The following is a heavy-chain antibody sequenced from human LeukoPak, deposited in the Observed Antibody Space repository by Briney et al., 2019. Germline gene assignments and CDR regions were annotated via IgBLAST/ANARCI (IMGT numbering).Heavy chain of an antibody. CDR1: GFTFDTYG. CDR2: ISDIGGRT. CDR3: AKEYDGTGYYYDLLDV. Sequence: PGGSLRLSCAASGFTFDTYGMSWVRQAPGKGLEWVSSISDIGGRTNYADSVKGRFTISRDNSKNTLFLQMNSLGAEDTAVYYCAKEYDGTGYYYDLLDVWGQGTMVTVSS. J-gene: IGHJ3*01. D-gene: IGHD3-22*01. V-gene: IGHV3-23*01.